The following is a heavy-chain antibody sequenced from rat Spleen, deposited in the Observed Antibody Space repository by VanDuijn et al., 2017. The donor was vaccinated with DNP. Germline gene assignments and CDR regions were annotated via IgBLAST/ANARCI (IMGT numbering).Heavy chain of an antibody. CDR1: GFSLTNYA. Sequence: QVQLKESGPGLVQPSQTLSLTCTVSGFSLTNYAVGWVRQPPGKGLEWIAAVSSGGNTYYNSGLKSRLSISRDTYKSQVFLKMNSLQSEDTAIYFCTRVYYSAEDWFAYWGQGTLVTVSS. D-gene: IGHD1-1*01. J-gene: IGHJ3*01. CDR2: VSSGGNT. V-gene: IGHV2S12*01. CDR3: TRVYYSAEDWFAY.